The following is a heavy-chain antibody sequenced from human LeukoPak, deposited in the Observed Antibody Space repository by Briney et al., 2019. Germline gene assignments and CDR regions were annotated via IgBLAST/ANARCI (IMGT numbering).Heavy chain of an antibody. J-gene: IGHJ6*03. Sequence: GGSLRLSCAASGFTFRSYEMNWVRQAPGKGLEWVSYISSSGSTMYYADSVKGRFTISRDNSKNTLYLQMNSPRAEDTAVYYCARGYSGYDLYYYYYMDVWGKGTTVTVSS. CDR1: GFTFRSYE. V-gene: IGHV3-48*03. D-gene: IGHD5-12*01. CDR3: ARGYSGYDLYYYYYMDV. CDR2: ISSSGSTM.